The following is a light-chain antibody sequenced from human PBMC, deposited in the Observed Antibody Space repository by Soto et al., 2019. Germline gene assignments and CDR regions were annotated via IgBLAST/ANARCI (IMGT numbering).Light chain of an antibody. CDR3: VSYATSTTLYV. V-gene: IGLV2-14*01. CDR2: EVT. J-gene: IGLJ1*01. CDR1: SSDVGSFNY. Sequence: QSVLTQPASVPGSPGQSITISCTATSSDVGSFNYVSWYQHHPGKAPKLMIYEVTSRPSGVSNRFSGSKSGNTASLTISGLQAEDEADYYCVSYATSTTLYVFGSGTKVTVL.